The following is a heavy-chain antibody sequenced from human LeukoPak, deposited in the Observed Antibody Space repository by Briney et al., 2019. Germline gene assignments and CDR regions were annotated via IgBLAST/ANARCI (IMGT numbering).Heavy chain of an antibody. V-gene: IGHV3-9*01. CDR1: GFTFDDYA. J-gene: IGHJ1*01. Sequence: GGSLRLSCAASGFTFDDYAMHWVRQAPGKGLEWVSGISWNSGSIGYADSVKGRFTISRDNSKNTLYLQMNSLRAEDTAVYYCAKEGGDRRTEYFQHWGQGTLVTVSS. D-gene: IGHD1-26*01. CDR3: AKEGGDRRTEYFQH. CDR2: ISWNSGSI.